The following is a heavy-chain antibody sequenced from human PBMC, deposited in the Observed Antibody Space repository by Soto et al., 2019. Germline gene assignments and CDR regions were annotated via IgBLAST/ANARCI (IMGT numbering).Heavy chain of an antibody. Sequence: EVQLLESGGGLVQPGGSLRLSCAASGFTFSSFAMSWVRQAPGKGLEWVSAMSGSGGSTYYAASVKGRFTISRDNSKNTLYLQMNSLRAEDTAVYYCAKSQYNWNDGGDYYYGMDVWGQGTTVTVSS. D-gene: IGHD1-20*01. CDR3: AKSQYNWNDGGDYYYGMDV. J-gene: IGHJ6*02. V-gene: IGHV3-23*01. CDR2: MSGSGGST. CDR1: GFTFSSFA.